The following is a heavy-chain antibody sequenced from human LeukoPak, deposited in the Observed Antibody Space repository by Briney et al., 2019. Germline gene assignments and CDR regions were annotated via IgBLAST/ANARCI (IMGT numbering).Heavy chain of an antibody. CDR1: GYTFSNYA. CDR3: ARDYGSGTYTLYYYGLDV. Sequence: ASVKVCCKTSGYTFSNYAISWVRQAPGQGLEWMGWISTYTGNTKYAQKFQGRVTMTTETSTSTAFMELRSLESDDTAVYYCARDYGSGTYTLYYYGLDVWGQRTTVTVSS. V-gene: IGHV1-18*01. D-gene: IGHD3-10*01. CDR2: ISTYTGNT. J-gene: IGHJ6*02.